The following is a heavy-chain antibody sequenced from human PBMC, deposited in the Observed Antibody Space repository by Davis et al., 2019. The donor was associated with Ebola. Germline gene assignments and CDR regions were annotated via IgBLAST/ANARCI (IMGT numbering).Heavy chain of an antibody. CDR1: GFTFSSYA. CDR2: ISYDGSNK. D-gene: IGHD4-11*01. V-gene: IGHV3-30-3*01. J-gene: IGHJ5*02. Sequence: GESLKISCAASGFTFSSYAMHWVRQAPGKGLEWVAVISYDGSNKYYADSVKGRFTISRDNSKNTLYLQMNSLRAEDTAVYYCARGRQYGWFDPWGQGTLVTVSS. CDR3: ARGRQYGWFDP.